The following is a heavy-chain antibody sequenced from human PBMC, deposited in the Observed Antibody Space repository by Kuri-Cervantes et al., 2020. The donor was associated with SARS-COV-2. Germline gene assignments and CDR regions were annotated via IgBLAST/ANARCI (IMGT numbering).Heavy chain of an antibody. CDR3: ARAGSYLDAFDI. Sequence: SETLSLTCTVSGYSISSGYYWGWIRQPPGKGLEWIGSIYHSGSTYYNPSLKSRVTISVDASKNQFSLKLSSVTAADMAVYYCARAGSYLDAFDIWGQGTMVTVSS. D-gene: IGHD1-26*01. J-gene: IGHJ3*02. CDR2: IYHSGST. CDR1: GYSISSGYY. V-gene: IGHV4-38-2*02.